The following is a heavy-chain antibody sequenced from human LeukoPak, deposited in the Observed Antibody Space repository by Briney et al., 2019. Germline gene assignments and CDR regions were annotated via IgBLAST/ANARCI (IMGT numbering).Heavy chain of an antibody. Sequence: GASVKVSCKASGGTFSSYAISWVRQAPGQGLEWMGGIIPIFGTANYAQKFQGRVTITADESTSTAYMELSSLRSEDTAVYYCARGVEQQLGPFDYWGQGTLVTVSP. CDR2: IIPIFGTA. V-gene: IGHV1-69*13. CDR3: ARGVEQQLGPFDY. J-gene: IGHJ4*02. CDR1: GGTFSSYA. D-gene: IGHD6-13*01.